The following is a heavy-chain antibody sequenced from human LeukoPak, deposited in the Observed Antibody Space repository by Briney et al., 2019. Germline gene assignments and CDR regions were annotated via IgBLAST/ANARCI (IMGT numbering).Heavy chain of an antibody. J-gene: IGHJ6*02. V-gene: IGHV3-30-3*01. CDR3: ARKLESPLGFYYYYGMDV. Sequence: GGSLRLSCAASGFTFSSYAMHWVRQAPGKGLEWVAVISYDGSNKYYADSVKGRFTISRDSSKNTLYLQMNSLRAEDTAVYYCARKLESPLGFYYYYGMDVWGQGTTVTVSS. CDR2: ISYDGSNK. D-gene: IGHD1-1*01. CDR1: GFTFSSYA.